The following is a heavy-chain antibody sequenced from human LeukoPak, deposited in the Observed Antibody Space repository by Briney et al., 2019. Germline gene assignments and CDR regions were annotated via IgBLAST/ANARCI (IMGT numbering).Heavy chain of an antibody. V-gene: IGHV4-39*01. CDR1: GGSISSSGYY. J-gene: IGHJ6*02. D-gene: IGHD2-2*01. CDR2: IYYSGST. Sequence: AETLSLTCTVSGGSISSSGYYWGWIRQPPGKGLEWIGSIYYSGSTYYNPSLKSRVTISVDTSKNQFSLKLSSVTAADTAVYYCARQDYCSSTSCYGMDVWGQGTTVTVSS. CDR3: ARQDYCSSTSCYGMDV.